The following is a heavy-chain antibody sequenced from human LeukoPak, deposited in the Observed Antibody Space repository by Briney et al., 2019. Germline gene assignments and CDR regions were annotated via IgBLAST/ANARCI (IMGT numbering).Heavy chain of an antibody. V-gene: IGHV4-59*01. CDR3: AGVVGQNYYDSSGYYLDY. J-gene: IGHJ4*02. CDR1: GGSISSYY. Sequence: SETLSLTCTVSGGSISSYYWSWIRQPPGKGLEWIGYIYYSGSTNYNPSLKSRVTISVDTSKNQFSLKLSSVTAADTAVYYCAGVVGQNYYDSSGYYLDYWGQGTLVTVFS. D-gene: IGHD3-22*01. CDR2: IYYSGST.